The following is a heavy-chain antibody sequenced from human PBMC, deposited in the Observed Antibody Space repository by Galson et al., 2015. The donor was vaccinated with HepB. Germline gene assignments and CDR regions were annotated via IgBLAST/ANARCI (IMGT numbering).Heavy chain of an antibody. CDR2: ISGSGGST. D-gene: IGHD1-26*01. V-gene: IGHV3-23*01. CDR3: AKEDRYSGSYRNSPAFDY. CDR1: GFTFSSYA. Sequence: SLRLSCAASGFTFSSYAMSWVRQAPGKGLEWVSAISGSGGSTYYADSVKGRFTISRDNSKNTLYLQMNSLRAEDTAVYYCAKEDRYSGSYRNSPAFDYWGQGTLVTVSS. J-gene: IGHJ4*02.